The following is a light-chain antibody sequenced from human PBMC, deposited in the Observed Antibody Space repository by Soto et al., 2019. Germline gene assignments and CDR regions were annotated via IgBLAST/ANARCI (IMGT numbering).Light chain of an antibody. CDR2: GAS. CDR1: QSVRDN. Sequence: VRTQPPSTLSVSPGESVPLSCRASQSVRDNLAWYVQKTGQAPRLLIYGASTRATGVPARFSGGGSGKEFTLPIRSLQFEDFEVYSCQQFNSWPRTLGQGTRL. J-gene: IGKJ5*01. V-gene: IGKV3-15*01. CDR3: QQFNSWPRT.